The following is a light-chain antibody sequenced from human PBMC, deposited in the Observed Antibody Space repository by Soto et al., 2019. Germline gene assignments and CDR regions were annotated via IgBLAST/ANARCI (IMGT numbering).Light chain of an antibody. Sequence: QSVLTQPPSVSGAPGQSVTISGTGTSSNIGAGYDVHLYQQFSGTSPRLLIYDNNNRPSGVPDRFSASKSVTSASLAITGLQAEDEADYYCQSYDSSLSGSTVFGTGTKLTVL. V-gene: IGLV1-40*01. CDR3: QSYDSSLSGSTV. J-gene: IGLJ1*01. CDR1: SSNIGAGYD. CDR2: DNN.